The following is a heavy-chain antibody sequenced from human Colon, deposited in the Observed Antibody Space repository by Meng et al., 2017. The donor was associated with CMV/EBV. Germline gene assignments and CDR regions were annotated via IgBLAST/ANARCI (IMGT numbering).Heavy chain of an antibody. V-gene: IGHV3-74*01. CDR1: GFTFSSYW. CDR2: VNSDGTST. D-gene: IGHD4-23*01. Sequence: ESLKISCATSGFTFSSYWMHWVRQAPGKGLVWVSRVNSDGTSTSYADSVKGRFTISRDNAENTLYLQMNSLRAEDTAVYYCTRGNSHAHDYWGQGTLVTVSS. J-gene: IGHJ4*02. CDR3: TRGNSHAHDY.